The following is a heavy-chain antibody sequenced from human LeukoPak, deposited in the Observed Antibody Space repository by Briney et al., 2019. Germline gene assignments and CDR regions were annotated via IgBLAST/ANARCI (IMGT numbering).Heavy chain of an antibody. CDR1: GFTLSKYA. J-gene: IGHJ4*02. CDR3: ARGKDHDFWNPFDH. D-gene: IGHD3-3*01. CDR2: IDGSGGRP. V-gene: IGHV3-23*01. Sequence: GGSLRLSCAASGFTLSKYAMNWVRQAPGKGLEWVSGIDGSGGRPPSADSVKGRFTISRDISKNTLYLQMDSLRAEDTAAYYCARGKDHDFWNPFDHWGQGILVTVSS.